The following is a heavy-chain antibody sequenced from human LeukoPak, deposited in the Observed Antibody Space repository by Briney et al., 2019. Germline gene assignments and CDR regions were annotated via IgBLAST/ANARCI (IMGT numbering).Heavy chain of an antibody. CDR1: GGTFSSYA. J-gene: IGHJ5*02. V-gene: IGHV1-69*04. Sequence: SVKVSCKASGGTFSSYAISWVRQAPGQGLEWMGRIIPILGIANYAQKFQGRVTIIADKSTSTAYMELSSLRSEDTAVYYCARMGPMVRELEFDPWGQGTLVTVSS. CDR2: IIPILGIA. D-gene: IGHD4/OR15-4a*01. CDR3: ARMGPMVRELEFDP.